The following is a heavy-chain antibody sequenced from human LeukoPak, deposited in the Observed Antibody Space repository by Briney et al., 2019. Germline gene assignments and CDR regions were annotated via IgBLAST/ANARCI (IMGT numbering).Heavy chain of an antibody. Sequence: GESLKISCKGSGYSFTSYWIGWVRQMPGKGLEWMGIIYPGDSDTRYSPSFQGQVTISADKSISTAYLQWSSLKASNTAMYYCARVIAAAGYYFDYWGQGTLVTVSS. CDR2: IYPGDSDT. V-gene: IGHV5-51*01. D-gene: IGHD6-13*01. CDR1: GYSFTSYW. CDR3: ARVIAAAGYYFDY. J-gene: IGHJ4*02.